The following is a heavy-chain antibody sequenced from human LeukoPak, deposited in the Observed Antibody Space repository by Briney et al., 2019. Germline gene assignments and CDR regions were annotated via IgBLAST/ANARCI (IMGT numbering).Heavy chain of an antibody. Sequence: PGRSLRLSCAASGFTFSSYAMHWVRQAAGKGLEWVAVISYDGSNKYYADSVKGRFTISRDNSKNTLYLQMNSLRAEDTAVYYCARDAPSPTVVKGGVAYYFDYWGQGTLVTVSS. J-gene: IGHJ4*02. CDR2: ISYDGSNK. V-gene: IGHV3-30-3*01. CDR1: GFTFSSYA. CDR3: ARDAPSPTVVKGGVAYYFDY. D-gene: IGHD4-23*01.